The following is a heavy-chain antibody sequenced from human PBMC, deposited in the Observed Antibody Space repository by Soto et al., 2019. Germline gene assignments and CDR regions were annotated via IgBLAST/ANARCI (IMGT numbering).Heavy chain of an antibody. V-gene: IGHV3-33*01. CDR2: IWYDGSNK. J-gene: IGHJ4*02. CDR3: ARGDRQWLVLDGVGY. D-gene: IGHD6-19*01. CDR1: GFTFSSYG. Sequence: GGSLRLSCAASGFTFSSYGMHWVRQAPGKGLEWVAVIWYDGSNKYYADSVKGRFTISRDNSKNTLYLQMNSLRAEDTAVYYCARGDRQWLVLDGVGYWGQGTLVTVSS.